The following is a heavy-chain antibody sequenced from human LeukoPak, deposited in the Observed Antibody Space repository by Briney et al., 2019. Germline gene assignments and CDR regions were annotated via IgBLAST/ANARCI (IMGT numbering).Heavy chain of an antibody. CDR1: GGSISSYY. CDR3: ARVRKKYYYDSSNPHDY. Sequence: ASETLSLTCTVSGGSISSYYWSWIRQPPGKGLEWIGYIYYSGSTNYNPSLKSRVTISVDTSKNQFSLKLSSVTAADTAVYYCARVRKKYYYDSSNPHDYWGQGTLVTVSS. D-gene: IGHD3-22*01. J-gene: IGHJ4*02. CDR2: IYYSGST. V-gene: IGHV4-59*01.